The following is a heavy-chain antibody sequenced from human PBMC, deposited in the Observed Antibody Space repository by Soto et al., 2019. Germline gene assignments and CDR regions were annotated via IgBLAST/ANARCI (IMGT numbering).Heavy chain of an antibody. V-gene: IGHV4-31*03. D-gene: IGHD1-1*01. CDR1: SGSISSGGYY. CDR3: ARWPQLEPRFDY. J-gene: IGHJ4*02. CDR2: IYYSGIT. Sequence: QVQLQESGPGLVKPSQTLSLICTVSSGSISSGGYYWSWIRQHPGKGLEWIGYIYYSGITYYNPSLKSRVTISVDTSKNQFSLKLSSVTATDTAVYYCARWPQLEPRFDYWGQGTLVTVSS.